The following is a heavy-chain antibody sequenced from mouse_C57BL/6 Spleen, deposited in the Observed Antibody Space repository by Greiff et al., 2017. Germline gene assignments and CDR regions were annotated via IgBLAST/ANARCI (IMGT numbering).Heavy chain of an antibody. Sequence: QVQLQQSGPGLVQPSQCLSITCTVSGFSLTCYGVHWVRQSPGKGLEWLGVIWSGGSTDSNAAFISRLSIRKDNSKSQVFFKMNSLQADDAAIYYCARGYDYKRDWYFDVWGTGTTVTVSS. D-gene: IGHD2-4*01. CDR3: ARGYDYKRDWYFDV. J-gene: IGHJ1*03. CDR2: IWSGGST. V-gene: IGHV2-2*01. CDR1: GFSLTCYG.